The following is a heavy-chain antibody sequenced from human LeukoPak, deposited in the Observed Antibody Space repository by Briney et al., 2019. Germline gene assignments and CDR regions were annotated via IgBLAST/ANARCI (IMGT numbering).Heavy chain of an antibody. J-gene: IGHJ4*02. CDR1: GFTFSSYS. CDR2: ISSSSSYI. CDR3: ARFGIAAAGEFDY. V-gene: IGHV3-21*01. D-gene: IGHD6-13*01. Sequence: KSGGSLRLSCAASGFTFSSYSMNWVRQAPGKGLEWVSSISSSSSYIYYADSVKGRFTISRDNAKNSLYLQMNSLRAEDTAVYYCARFGIAAAGEFDYWGQGTLVTVSS.